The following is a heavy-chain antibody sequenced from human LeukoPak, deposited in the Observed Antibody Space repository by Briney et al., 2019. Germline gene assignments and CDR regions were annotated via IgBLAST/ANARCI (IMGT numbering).Heavy chain of an antibody. D-gene: IGHD1-26*01. CDR2: MNPNSDNT. CDR1: GYTFTSYD. Sequence: ASVKVSCKASGYTFTSYDIDWVRQATGQGLEWMGWMNPNSDNTGSAQKFQGRVTMTRNTSISTAYMELSSLRSEDTAVCYCATKLYSERSYEFDYWGQGTLVTVSS. J-gene: IGHJ4*02. CDR3: ATKLYSERSYEFDY. V-gene: IGHV1-8*01.